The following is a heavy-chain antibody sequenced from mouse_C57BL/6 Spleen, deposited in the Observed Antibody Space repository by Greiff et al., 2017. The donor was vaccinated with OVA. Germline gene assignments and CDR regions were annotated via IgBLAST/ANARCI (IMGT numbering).Heavy chain of an antibody. CDR1: GYAFSSSW. Sequence: VKLQESGPELVKPGASVKISCKASGYAFSSSWMNWVKQRPGKGLEWIGRIYPGDGYTNYNGKFKGKATLTGDKSSSTAYMQLSSLTSEDSAVYFCARSSGDPYAMDYWGQGTSVTVSS. CDR3: ARSSGDPYAMDY. J-gene: IGHJ4*01. D-gene: IGHD3-2*02. V-gene: IGHV1-82*01. CDR2: IYPGDGYT.